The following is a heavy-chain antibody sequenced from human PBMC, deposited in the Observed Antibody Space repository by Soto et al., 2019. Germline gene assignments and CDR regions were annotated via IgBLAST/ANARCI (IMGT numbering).Heavy chain of an antibody. D-gene: IGHD2-2*01. J-gene: IGHJ4*02. V-gene: IGHV3-74*01. CDR2: INADETST. Sequence: PGGSLRLSCAASGFTFSNSWMHWVRQVSGKGLEWVSRINADETSTSYADSVKGRFTISRDNAKNTLYLHVNSLRAEDTAVYYCVKVLARGVGVPRFYFDSWGQGALVTVSS. CDR3: VKVLARGVGVPRFYFDS. CDR1: GFTFSNSW.